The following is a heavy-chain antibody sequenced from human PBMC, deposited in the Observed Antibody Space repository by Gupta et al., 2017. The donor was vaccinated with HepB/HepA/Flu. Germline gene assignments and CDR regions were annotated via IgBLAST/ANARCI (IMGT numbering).Heavy chain of an antibody. V-gene: IGHV3-23*01. D-gene: IGHD3-3*02. Sequence: EVQLLESGGGLVQPGGSLRLSCAASGFTFGGHAMSWVSQAPGKGLEWVSGSGTDLRTHYADSVKGRFTISRDNSKNTVYLQMNSLRAEDTAVYYCAKDLHFWSAMDVWGKGTTVTVSS. CDR3: AKDLHFWSAMDV. CDR2: SGTDLRT. CDR1: GFTFGGHA. J-gene: IGHJ6*03.